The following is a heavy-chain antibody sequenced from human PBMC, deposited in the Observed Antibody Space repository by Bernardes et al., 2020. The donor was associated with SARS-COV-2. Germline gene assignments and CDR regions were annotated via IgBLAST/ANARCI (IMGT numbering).Heavy chain of an antibody. Sequence: GGSLRLSCAASGFSFSDHYMDWVRQAPGKGLEWVGRIRNKGSNYSTKYAASVEGRFVISRDDSTKSLYLQMNSLKTEDTAVYYCAREVPKYRDSSGYAHYYYAMDVWGQGTPVTVSS. CDR3: AREVPKYRDSSGYAHYYYAMDV. CDR1: GFSFSDHY. D-gene: IGHD3-22*01. CDR2: IRNKGSNYST. V-gene: IGHV3-72*01. J-gene: IGHJ6*02.